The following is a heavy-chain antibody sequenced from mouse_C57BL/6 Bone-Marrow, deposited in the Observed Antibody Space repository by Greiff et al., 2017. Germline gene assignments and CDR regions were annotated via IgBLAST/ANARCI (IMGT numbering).Heavy chain of an antibody. V-gene: IGHV1-81*01. J-gene: IGHJ3*01. CDR2: IYPRSGNT. Sequence: QVTLKVSGAELARPGASVKLSCKASGYTFTSYGISWVKQRTGQGLEWIGEIYPRSGNTYYNEKFKGKATLTADKSSSTAYMELRSLTSEDSAVYFCARLLWFAYWGQGTLVTVSA. CDR3: ARLLWFAY. CDR1: GYTFTSYG.